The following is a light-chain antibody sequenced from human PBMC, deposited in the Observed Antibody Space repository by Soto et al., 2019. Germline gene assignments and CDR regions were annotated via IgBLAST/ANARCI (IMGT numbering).Light chain of an antibody. Sequence: DIQMTNTTSTVPAAGGDSVTSTSLASQSISNWLAWYQHKAGKAPKLLIFDASSSESGVPSRFSGSGSGTELTLISGRLQPADFVTYYWQQYNSYSWTFGQGTKVDIK. V-gene: IGKV1-5*01. CDR3: QQYNSYSWT. J-gene: IGKJ1*01. CDR2: DAS. CDR1: QSISNW.